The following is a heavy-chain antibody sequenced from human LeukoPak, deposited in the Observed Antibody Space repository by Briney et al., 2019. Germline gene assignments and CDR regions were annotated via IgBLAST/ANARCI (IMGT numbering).Heavy chain of an antibody. CDR1: GFTFSSYS. J-gene: IGHJ4*02. D-gene: IGHD3-22*01. V-gene: IGHV3-48*02. Sequence: GGSLRLSCAASGFTFSSYSMNWVRQAPGKGLEWVSHISSSSSTIYYADSVKGRFTISRDNAKNSLYLQMNSLRDEDTAVYYCARDGTIVVAPLGFFDYWGQGTLVTVSS. CDR2: ISSSSSTI. CDR3: ARDGTIVVAPLGFFDY.